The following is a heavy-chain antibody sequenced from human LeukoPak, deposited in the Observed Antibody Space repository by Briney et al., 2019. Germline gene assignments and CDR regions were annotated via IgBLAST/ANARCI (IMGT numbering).Heavy chain of an antibody. Sequence: GSLRLSCAASGFTFRSYAMSWVRQAPGKGLEWVSAISGSGGSTYYADSVKGRFTISRDNSKNTLYLQMNSLRAEDTAVYYCAKSWDREQWLVHKGWGQGTLVTVSS. J-gene: IGHJ4*02. V-gene: IGHV3-23*01. CDR1: GFTFRSYA. CDR3: AKSWDREQWLVHKG. CDR2: ISGSGGST. D-gene: IGHD6-19*01.